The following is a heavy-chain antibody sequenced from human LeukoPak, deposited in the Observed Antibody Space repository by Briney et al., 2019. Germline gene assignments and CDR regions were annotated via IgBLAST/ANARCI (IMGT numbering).Heavy chain of an antibody. CDR1: GYTFTSYG. V-gene: IGHV1-18*01. D-gene: IGHD6-19*01. Sequence: ASVKVSCKASGYTFTSYGISWVRQAPGQGLEWMGWISAYNGNTNYAQKLQGRVTMTTDTSTSTAYMELRSLRSDDTAVCYCARDLGGYSSGWYGSEYFQHWGQGTLVTVSS. J-gene: IGHJ1*01. CDR2: ISAYNGNT. CDR3: ARDLGGYSSGWYGSEYFQH.